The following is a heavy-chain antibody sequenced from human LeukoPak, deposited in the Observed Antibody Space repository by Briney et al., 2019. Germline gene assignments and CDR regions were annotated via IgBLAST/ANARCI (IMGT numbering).Heavy chain of an antibody. D-gene: IGHD6-13*01. CDR3: ARAIAAAGTRLEDYYYGMDV. CDR1: GGTFSSYA. CDR2: IIAIFGTA. V-gene: IGHV1-69*13. J-gene: IGHJ6*02. Sequence: SVKVSCKASGGTFSSYAISWVRQAPGQGLEWMGGIIAIFGTANYAQKFQGRVTITADESTSTAYMELSSLRSEDTAVYYCARAIAAAGTRLEDYYYGMDVWGQGTTVTVSS.